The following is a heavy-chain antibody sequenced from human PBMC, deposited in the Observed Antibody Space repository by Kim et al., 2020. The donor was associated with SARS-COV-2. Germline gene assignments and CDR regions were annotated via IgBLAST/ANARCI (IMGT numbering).Heavy chain of an antibody. Sequence: SVKVSCKASGGTFSSYAISWVRQAPGQGLEWMGGIIPIFGTANYAQKFQGRVTITADESTSTAYMELSSLRSEDTAVYYCARGIAVAAYWYFDLWGRGTLVTVSS. CDR2: IIPIFGTA. D-gene: IGHD6-19*01. CDR3: ARGIAVAAYWYFDL. CDR1: GGTFSSYA. V-gene: IGHV1-69*13. J-gene: IGHJ2*01.